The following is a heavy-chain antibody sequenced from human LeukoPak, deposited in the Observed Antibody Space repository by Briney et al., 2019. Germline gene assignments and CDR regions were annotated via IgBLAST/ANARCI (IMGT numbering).Heavy chain of an antibody. Sequence: GGSLRLSCAVSGFTVSSNQMSWVRRAPGKGLEWVSIIYGGGPSTFYADSVKGRFTVSRDNSKNTAYLQMNSLRAEDTALYYCSRGDGGTIGALDIWGQGTMVTVSS. CDR2: IYGGGPST. CDR1: GFTVSSNQ. D-gene: IGHD1-26*01. CDR3: SRGDGGTIGALDI. J-gene: IGHJ3*02. V-gene: IGHV3-53*01.